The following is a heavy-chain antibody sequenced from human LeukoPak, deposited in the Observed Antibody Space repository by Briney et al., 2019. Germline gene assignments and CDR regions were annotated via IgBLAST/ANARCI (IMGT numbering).Heavy chain of an antibody. CDR3: AKDQGGYSAYGHLDY. CDR2: IGATGVST. J-gene: IGHJ4*02. V-gene: IGHV3-23*01. Sequence: GGSLRLSCAASGFTFSSYAISWVRQAPGKGLEWVSGIGATGVSTFYGDSVKGRFTMSRDNSKNTLYLRMDSLRAEDTAVYYCAKDQGGYSAYGHLDYWGQGTLVTVSS. CDR1: GFTFSSYA. D-gene: IGHD5-12*01.